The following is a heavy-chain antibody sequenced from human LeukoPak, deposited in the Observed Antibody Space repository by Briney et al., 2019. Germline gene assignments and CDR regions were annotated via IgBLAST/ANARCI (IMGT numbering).Heavy chain of an antibody. Sequence: GGSLQISCKGSGYIFTSYWIGCVRQLPGKGLEWMGIIYPGDSDTRYSPSFQVQVTISADKSISTAYLQWSSLKASDTAMYYCARPYSGSYHYFDYWGQGTLVTGSS. CDR3: ARPYSGSYHYFDY. V-gene: IGHV5-51*01. CDR2: IYPGDSDT. J-gene: IGHJ4*02. CDR1: GYIFTSYW. D-gene: IGHD1-26*01.